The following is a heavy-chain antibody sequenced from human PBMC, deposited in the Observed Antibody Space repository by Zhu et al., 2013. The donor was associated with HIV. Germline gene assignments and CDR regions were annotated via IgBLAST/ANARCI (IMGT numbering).Heavy chain of an antibody. CDR2: IIPIFGTA. CDR1: GGTFSSYA. J-gene: IGHJ4*02. Sequence: QVQLVQSGAEVKKPGSSVKVSCKASGGTFSSYAISWVRQAPGQGLEWMGGIIPIFGTANYAQKFQGRVTITADKSTSTAYMELSSLRSEDTAVYYCASHGEVGATTGDYFDYWGQGTLVTVSS. V-gene: IGHV1-69*06. CDR3: ASHGEVGATTGDYFDY. D-gene: IGHD1-26*01.